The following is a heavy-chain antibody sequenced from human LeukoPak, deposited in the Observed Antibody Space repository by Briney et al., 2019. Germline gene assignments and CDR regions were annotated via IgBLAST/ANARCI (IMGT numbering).Heavy chain of an antibody. Sequence: GGSLRLSCAASGFTFSSYSMNWVRQAPGKGLEWVSSISSSNSYIYYADSVKGRFTISRDNAKNSLYLQMNSLRAEDTAVYYCARDYTAAPTYYYDSSGYYRFWGQGTLVTVSS. D-gene: IGHD3-22*01. CDR2: ISSSNSYI. CDR1: GFTFSSYS. V-gene: IGHV3-21*01. CDR3: ARDYTAAPTYYYDSSGYYRF. J-gene: IGHJ4*02.